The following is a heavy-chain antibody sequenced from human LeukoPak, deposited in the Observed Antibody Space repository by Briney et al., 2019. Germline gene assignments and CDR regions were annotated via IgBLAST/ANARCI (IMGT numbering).Heavy chain of an antibody. CDR1: GFTVSTNY. J-gene: IGHJ4*02. CDR2: IYSGGST. V-gene: IGHV3-53*01. Sequence: GGSLRLSCAASGFTVSTNYMSWVRQAPEKGLEWVSVIYSGGSTYYADSVKGRFTISRDNSKNTLYLQMNSLRAEDTAVYYCARSDSSGYYYGGIDYWGQGTLVTVSS. D-gene: IGHD3-22*01. CDR3: ARSDSSGYYYGGIDY.